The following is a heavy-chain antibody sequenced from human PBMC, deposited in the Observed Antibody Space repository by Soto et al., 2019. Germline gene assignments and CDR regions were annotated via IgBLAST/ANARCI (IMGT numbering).Heavy chain of an antibody. J-gene: IGHJ6*02. CDR3: ARGAWDYYYGMEV. D-gene: IGHD3-16*01. V-gene: IGHV1-2*04. CDR2: INPNSGGT. Sequence: ASVKVSCKASGFTFTGYYMHWVRQAPGQGLEWMGWINPNSGGTNYAQKFQGWVTMTRDTSISTAYMELSRLRSDDTAVYYCARGAWDYYYGMEVWGQGTTVTVSS. CDR1: GFTFTGYY.